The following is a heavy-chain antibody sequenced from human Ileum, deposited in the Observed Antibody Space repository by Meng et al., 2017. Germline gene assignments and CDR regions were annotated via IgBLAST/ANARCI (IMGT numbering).Heavy chain of an antibody. Sequence: EVQLLESGGGLGQPGGSLRLSCAASGFTFSSYDMSWVRQAPGKGLEWVSGISSSGGRTDYADSVKGRFTISRDNSKNTVFLQMNSLRADDTAVYYCANWGGLGHWGQGVLVTVSS. CDR1: GFTFSSYD. CDR3: ANWGGLGH. J-gene: IGHJ4*02. D-gene: IGHD3-16*01. V-gene: IGHV3-23*01. CDR2: ISSSGGRT.